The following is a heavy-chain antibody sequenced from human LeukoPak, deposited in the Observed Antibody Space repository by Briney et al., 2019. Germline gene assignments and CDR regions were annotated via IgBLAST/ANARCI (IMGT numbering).Heavy chain of an antibody. CDR1: GYTFTSYD. CDR2: MNPNTGNT. Sequence: ASVKVSCKASGYTFTSYDINWVRQATGQGLEWMGWMNPNTGNTGYTQKFQGRVTMTTDTSTSTAYMELRSLRSDDTAVYYCARGATAGRFSLRPTGAYYMDVWGKGTTVTVSS. J-gene: IGHJ6*03. CDR3: ARGATAGRFSLRPTGAYYMDV. V-gene: IGHV1-8*02. D-gene: IGHD6-13*01.